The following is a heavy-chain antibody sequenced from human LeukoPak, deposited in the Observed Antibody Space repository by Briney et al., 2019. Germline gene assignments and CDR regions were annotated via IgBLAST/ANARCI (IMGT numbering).Heavy chain of an antibody. Sequence: ASVKVSCKASGYTFTGYYMHWVRQAPGQGLEWMGWINSYSGNTNYAQKLQGRVTMTTDTSTSTAYMELRSLRSDDTAVYYCAGSLRYNWYLDYWGQGTLVTVSS. CDR2: INSYSGNT. V-gene: IGHV1-18*04. J-gene: IGHJ4*02. CDR1: GYTFTGYY. D-gene: IGHD1-20*01. CDR3: AGSLRYNWYLDY.